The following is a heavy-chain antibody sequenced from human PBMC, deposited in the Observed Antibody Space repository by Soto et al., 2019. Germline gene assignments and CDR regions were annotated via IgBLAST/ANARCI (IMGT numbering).Heavy chain of an antibody. CDR3: ARDWVEMATIGTFDI. J-gene: IGHJ3*02. V-gene: IGHV3-11*01. D-gene: IGHD5-12*01. CDR2: ISSSGSTI. CDR1: GFTFSDYY. Sequence: GSLRLSCAASGFTFSDYYMSWIRQAPGKGLEWVSYISSSGSTIYYADSVKGRFTISRDNAKSSLYLQMNSLRAEDTAVYYCARDWVEMATIGTFDIWGQGTMVTVSS.